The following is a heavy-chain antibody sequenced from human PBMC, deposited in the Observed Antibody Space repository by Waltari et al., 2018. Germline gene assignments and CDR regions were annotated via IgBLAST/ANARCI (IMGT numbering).Heavy chain of an antibody. D-gene: IGHD3-22*01. CDR3: ARDLGYYDSSGYSDAFDI. CDR1: GFTFSSYS. CDR2: ISSSSSYI. J-gene: IGHJ3*02. Sequence: EVQLVESGGGLVKPGGSLRLSCAASGFTFSSYSMNWVRQAPGKGLEWGSSISSSSSYIYYADSVKGRFTISRDNAKNSLYLQMNSLRAEDTAVYYCARDLGYYDSSGYSDAFDIWGQGTMVTVSS. V-gene: IGHV3-21*01.